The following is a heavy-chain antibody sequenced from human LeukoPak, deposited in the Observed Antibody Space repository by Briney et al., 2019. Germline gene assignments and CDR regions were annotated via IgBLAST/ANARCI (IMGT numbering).Heavy chain of an antibody. V-gene: IGHV3-23*01. CDR1: GFTFSSYG. CDR3: AKDSAFYYIDV. J-gene: IGHJ6*03. D-gene: IGHD3-10*01. CDR2: ISGSGGST. Sequence: GGTLRLSCAASGFTFSSYGMSWVRQAPGKGLEWVSAISGSGGSTYYADSVKGRFTISRDNSKNTLYLQMNSLKGDDTAVYYCAKDSAFYYIDVWGKGTTVIISS.